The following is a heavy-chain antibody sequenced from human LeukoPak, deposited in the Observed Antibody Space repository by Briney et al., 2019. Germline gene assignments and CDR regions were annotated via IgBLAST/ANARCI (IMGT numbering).Heavy chain of an antibody. V-gene: IGHV4-59*01. CDR1: GGSISNYY. J-gene: IGHJ4*02. CDR3: ARKSTNPLDY. Sequence: SETLSLTCTVSGGSISNYYWSWLRQPPGKGLEWIGYIHNSGSTSYNPSLKSRVTTSVDTSKNQFSLKLRSVTAADTAVYYCARKSTNPLDYWGQGTLVTVSS. CDR2: IHNSGST.